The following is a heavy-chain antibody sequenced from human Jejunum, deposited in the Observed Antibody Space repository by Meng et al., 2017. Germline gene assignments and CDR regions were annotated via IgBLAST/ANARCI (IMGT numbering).Heavy chain of an antibody. J-gene: IGHJ4*02. CDR1: GCSLSTTLVG. CDR2: IYWVDDD. CDR3: ANRLGAYNTRWDVGYFDY. V-gene: IGHV2-5*02. D-gene: IGHD3-3*01. Sequence: VTFEVPGPKRETHTQTLTVTCAFSGCSLSTTLVGVGLIRQHPGKALDSHVIIYWVDDDRYNPSLKSTLTITKYTYNHQMVPTMTNMNPAYTATYYCANRLGAYNTRWDVGYFDYWGQGALVTVSS.